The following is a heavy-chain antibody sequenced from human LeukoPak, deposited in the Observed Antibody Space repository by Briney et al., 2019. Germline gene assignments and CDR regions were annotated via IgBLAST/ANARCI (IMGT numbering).Heavy chain of an antibody. D-gene: IGHD3-22*01. CDR3: ARDLRGTYYDSSGDGMDV. CDR2: IYHSGST. Sequence: SGTLSLTCAVSGGSISSSNWWSWVRQPPGKGLEWIGEIYHSGSTNYNPSLKSRVTISVDKSKNQFSLKLSSVTAADTAVYYCARDLRGTYYDSSGDGMDVWGQGTTVTVSS. CDR1: GGSISSSNW. V-gene: IGHV4-4*02. J-gene: IGHJ6*02.